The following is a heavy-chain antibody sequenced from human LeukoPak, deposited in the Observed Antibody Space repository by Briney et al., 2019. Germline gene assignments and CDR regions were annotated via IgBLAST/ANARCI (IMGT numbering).Heavy chain of an antibody. CDR2: INPSGGST. Sequence: PAASVKVSCKASGYTFTSYYMHWVRQAPGQGLEWMGIINPSGGSTSYAQKFQGRVTMTRDTSTSTVYMELSSLRSEDTAVYYCARERVPVYYDYVWGSYRPPQVLEYWGQGTLVTVSS. CDR1: GYTFTSYY. D-gene: IGHD3-16*02. J-gene: IGHJ4*02. CDR3: ARERVPVYYDYVWGSYRPPQVLEY. V-gene: IGHV1-46*01.